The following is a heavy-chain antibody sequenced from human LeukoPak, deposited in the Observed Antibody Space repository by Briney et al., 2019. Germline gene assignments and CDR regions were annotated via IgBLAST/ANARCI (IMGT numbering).Heavy chain of an antibody. D-gene: IGHD2-2*01. V-gene: IGHV4-59*04. J-gene: IGHJ4*02. CDR1: GGSISSYY. CDR3: ARFSSLAEAMHFDN. Sequence: SETLSLTCTVSGGSISSYYWSWIRQPPGKGLEWIGYIYHSGGSYSNPSLKSRVTMSVDRSKNQFSLKLNSVTAADTAVYYCARFSSLAEAMHFDNWGQGTLVTVSS. CDR2: IYHSGGS.